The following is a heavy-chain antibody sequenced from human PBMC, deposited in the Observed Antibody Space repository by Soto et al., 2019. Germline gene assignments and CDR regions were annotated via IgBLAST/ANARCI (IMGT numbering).Heavy chain of an antibody. CDR1: GFTFTSSA. V-gene: IGHV1-58*01. J-gene: IGHJ4*02. Sequence: SVKVSCKASGFTFTSSAVQWVRQARGQRLEWIGWIVVGSGNTNYAQKFQERVTITRDMSTSTAYMELSSLRSEDTAVYYCAADVRGADGTSVWGQGTLVTVSS. CDR2: IVVGSGNT. CDR3: AADVRGADGTSV. D-gene: IGHD6-13*01.